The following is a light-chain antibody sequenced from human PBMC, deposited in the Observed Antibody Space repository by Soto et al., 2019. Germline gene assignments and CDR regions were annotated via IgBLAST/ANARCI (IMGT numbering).Light chain of an antibody. Sequence: DMQMTQSPSSLSASVGDRVTITCRASQDIGNYLAWYQEKPGKVPKLLIYAASSLQSGVPSRFRGSGSGTDLTLTIMSLKTEDVATDYCQNCRSAQWTFGQGTKVEIK. CDR3: QNCRSAQWT. V-gene: IGKV1-27*01. CDR2: AAS. CDR1: QDIGNY. J-gene: IGKJ1*01.